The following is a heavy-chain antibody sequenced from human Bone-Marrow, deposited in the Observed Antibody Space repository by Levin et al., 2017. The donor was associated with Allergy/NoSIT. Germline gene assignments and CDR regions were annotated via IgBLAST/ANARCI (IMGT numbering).Heavy chain of an antibody. V-gene: IGHV3-74*01. CDR1: GFTFNIYW. Sequence: GGSLRLSCAASGFTFNIYWMNWVRQAPGQGLVWVSRITSDGSGTSYADSVQGRFTVSRDNAKNTVYLQMDSLRAEDTAVYYCARDVYYTLDLWGQGTLVTVSS. D-gene: IGHD2-2*02. J-gene: IGHJ5*02. CDR2: ITSDGSGT. CDR3: ARDVYYTLDL.